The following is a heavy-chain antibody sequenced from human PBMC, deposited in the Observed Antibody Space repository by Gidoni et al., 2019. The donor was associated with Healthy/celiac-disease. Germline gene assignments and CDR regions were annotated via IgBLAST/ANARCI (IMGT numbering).Heavy chain of an antibody. CDR1: GFTFSSYG. V-gene: IGHV3-33*01. Sequence: QVQLVESGGGVVQPGRSLRLSCAASGFTFSSYGMHWVRQAPGKGLEWVAVIWYDGSNKYYADSVKGRFTISRDNSKNTLYLQMNSLRAEDTAVYYCARVGYISAAGPFDYWGQGTLVTVSS. D-gene: IGHD6-13*01. CDR3: ARVGYISAAGPFDY. CDR2: IWYDGSNK. J-gene: IGHJ4*02.